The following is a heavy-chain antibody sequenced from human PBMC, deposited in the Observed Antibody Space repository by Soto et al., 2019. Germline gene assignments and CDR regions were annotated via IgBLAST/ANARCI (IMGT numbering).Heavy chain of an antibody. CDR2: IYHSGST. V-gene: IGHV4-4*02. J-gene: IGHJ6*02. CDR1: GGSISSSNW. D-gene: IGHD1-26*01. Sequence: QVQLQESGPGLVKPSGTLSLTCAVSGGSISSSNWWSWVRQPPGKGLEWIGEIYHSGSTNYNPSLKSRVTISVDKSTNQFTLKLSSVAAADTAVYYCARVSGSYYYGMDVWGQGTTVTVSS. CDR3: ARVSGSYYYGMDV.